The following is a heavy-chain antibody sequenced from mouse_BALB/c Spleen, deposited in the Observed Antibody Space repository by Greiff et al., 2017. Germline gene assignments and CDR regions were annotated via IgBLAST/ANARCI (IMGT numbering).Heavy chain of an antibody. CDR3: ARDTIGTTFAY. CDR1: GFSLTSYG. J-gene: IGHJ3*01. V-gene: IGHV2-9*02. Sequence: VQLKESGPGLVAPSQSLSITCTVSGFSLTSYGVHWVRQPPGKGLEWLGVIWAGGSTNYNSALMSRLSISKDNSKSQVFLKMNSLQTDDTAMYYCARDTIGTTFAYWGQGTLVTVSA. CDR2: IWAGGST. D-gene: IGHD2-14*01.